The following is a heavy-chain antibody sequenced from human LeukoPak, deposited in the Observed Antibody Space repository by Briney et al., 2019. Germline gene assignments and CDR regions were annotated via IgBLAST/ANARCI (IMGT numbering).Heavy chain of an antibody. V-gene: IGHV1-2*02. CDR1: GYTFTGYD. Sequence: ASVKVSCKASGYTFTGYDMHWVRQAPGQGLEWMGWINPNSGGTNYAQKFQGRVTMTRDTSISTAYMELSRLRSDDTAVYYCARDSERLQQYYYYGMDVWGQGTTVTVSS. CDR3: ARDSERLQQYYYYGMDV. D-gene: IGHD4-4*01. J-gene: IGHJ6*02. CDR2: INPNSGGT.